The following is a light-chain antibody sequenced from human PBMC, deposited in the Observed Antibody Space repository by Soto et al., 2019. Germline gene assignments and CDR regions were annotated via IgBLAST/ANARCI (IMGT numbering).Light chain of an antibody. CDR3: QQYNNWPQIS. CDR1: QSVNSN. V-gene: IGKV3-15*01. J-gene: IGKJ4*01. Sequence: IVMTQSPATLSVSPGERATLSCRASQSVNSNVAWYQQKRDPAPRLLIYRASTRATAIPARFSGSWSGTEFTLTISSLQSEDFAVYYCQQYNNWPQISFGGGTKVEI. CDR2: RAS.